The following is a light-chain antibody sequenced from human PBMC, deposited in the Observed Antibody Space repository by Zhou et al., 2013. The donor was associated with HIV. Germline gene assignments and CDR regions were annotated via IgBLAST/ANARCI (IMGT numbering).Light chain of an antibody. CDR1: QSLVYGDGNTF. CDR2: KVS. V-gene: IGKV2-30*01. Sequence: DVVMTQSPLSLPVTLGQPASISCWSSQSLVYGDGNTFLNWFQQRPGQSPRRLIFKVSKRDSGVPERFSASGSGSNFTLEIARVESEDVGTYFCMQGTQWPPTFGQGTKLDI. J-gene: IGKJ2*01. CDR3: MQGTQWPPT.